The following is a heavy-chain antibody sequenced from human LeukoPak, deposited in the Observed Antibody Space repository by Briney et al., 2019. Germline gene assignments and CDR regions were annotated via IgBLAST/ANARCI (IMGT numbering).Heavy chain of an antibody. Sequence: GASVKVSCKASGYTFTSYYMHWVRQAPGQGLEWMGLINPSGGSTSYAQKFQGRVTMTRDTSTSTVYMELSSLRSEDTAVYYCATSSSWSPYYYYYMGVWGKGTTVTVSS. J-gene: IGHJ6*03. V-gene: IGHV1-46*01. D-gene: IGHD6-13*01. CDR1: GYTFTSYY. CDR2: INPSGGST. CDR3: ATSSSWSPYYYYYMGV.